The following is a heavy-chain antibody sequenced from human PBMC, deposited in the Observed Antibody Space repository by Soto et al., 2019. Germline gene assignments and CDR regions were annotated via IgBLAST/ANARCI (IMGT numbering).Heavy chain of an antibody. V-gene: IGHV1-2*04. Sequence: QVQLVQSGAEVKKPGASVKVSCKASGYIFIDYYIHWVRQAPGQGLEWMGWINPDTGDTNYAQKLQGWVTVTRDTSISTAYMEVSRLKSDDTAVYYCARVPYTSSTYFYYGMDVWGRGTTVTVSS. CDR3: ARVPYTSSTYFYYGMDV. CDR2: INPDTGDT. CDR1: GYIFIDYY. D-gene: IGHD6-6*01. J-gene: IGHJ6*02.